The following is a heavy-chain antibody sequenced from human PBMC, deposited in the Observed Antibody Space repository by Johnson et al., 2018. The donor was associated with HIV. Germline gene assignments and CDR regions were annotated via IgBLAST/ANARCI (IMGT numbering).Heavy chain of an antibody. CDR1: GFTFSSYG. V-gene: IGHV3-30*19. Sequence: QVQLVESGGGVVQPGRSLRLSCAASGFTFSSYGMHWVRQAPGKGLEWVAVIWYDGSKKYYADSLKGRFTISRDNSKNTLYLQMNSLRAEDTAVYYCAREGAWEPPLDAIDIWGQGTMVTVSS. J-gene: IGHJ3*02. CDR2: IWYDGSKK. CDR3: AREGAWEPPLDAIDI. D-gene: IGHD1-26*01.